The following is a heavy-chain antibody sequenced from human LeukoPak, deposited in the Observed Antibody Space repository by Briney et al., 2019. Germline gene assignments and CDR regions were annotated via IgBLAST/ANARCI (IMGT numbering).Heavy chain of an antibody. J-gene: IGHJ1*01. V-gene: IGHV4-59*08. Sequence: ICYIYYTAPTYYTPSLKRRVNISGKTRKKNIYLKMRSVTAADTAVYYCARQPDARPGYFQHWGQGTLVTVSS. CDR2: IYYTAPT. D-gene: IGHD1-14*01. CDR3: ARQPDARPGYFQH.